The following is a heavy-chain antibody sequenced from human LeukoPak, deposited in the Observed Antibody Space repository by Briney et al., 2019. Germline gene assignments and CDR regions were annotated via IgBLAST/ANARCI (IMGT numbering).Heavy chain of an antibody. CDR1: GFTFSSYE. V-gene: IGHV3-48*03. CDR3: ARDRGSRYYFDY. J-gene: IGHJ4*02. Sequence: GGSLRLXRAASGFTFSSYEMNWVRQAPGKGLEWVSYISSSGSTIYYADSVKGRFTISRDNAKNSLYLQMNSLRAEDTAVYYCARDRGSRYYFDYWGQGTLVTVSS. D-gene: IGHD1-26*01. CDR2: ISSSGSTI.